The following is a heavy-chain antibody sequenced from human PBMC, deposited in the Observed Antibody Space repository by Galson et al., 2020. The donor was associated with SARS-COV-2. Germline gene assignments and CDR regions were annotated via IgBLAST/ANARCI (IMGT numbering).Heavy chain of an antibody. V-gene: IGHV4-31*03. J-gene: IGHJ5*02. CDR3: ARGTYSDYAHL. CDR2: IYSSGST. Sequence: ASETLSLTCSVSGDSVSSPGYYWTWIRQLPGKGLEWIGYIYSSGSTSYKPSLQSRVTMSLDTSKNQFSLSLSSVTAADTAVYYCARGTYSDYAHLCGKGTLVTVSS. CDR1: GDSVSSPGYY. D-gene: IGHD4-17*01.